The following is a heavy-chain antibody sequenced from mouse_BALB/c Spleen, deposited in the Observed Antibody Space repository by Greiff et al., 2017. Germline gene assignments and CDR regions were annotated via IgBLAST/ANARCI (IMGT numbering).Heavy chain of an antibody. CDR2: IRLKSNNYAT. V-gene: IGHV6-6*02. Sequence: EVKLMESGGGLVQPGGSMKLSCVASGFTFSNYWMNWVRQSPEKGLEWVAEIRLKSNNYATHYAESVKGRFTISRDDSKSSVYLQMNNLRAEDTGIYYCTRSWDYFDYWGQGTTLTVSS. CDR1: GFTFSNYW. J-gene: IGHJ2*01. CDR3: TRSWDYFDY. D-gene: IGHD4-1*01.